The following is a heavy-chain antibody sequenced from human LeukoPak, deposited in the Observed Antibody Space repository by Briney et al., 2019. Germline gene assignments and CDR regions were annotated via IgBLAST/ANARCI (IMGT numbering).Heavy chain of an antibody. CDR3: ASKSTDHGELRFDY. Sequence: SETLSLTCTISGDSTNTYFWSWIRQPPGKGLEWIGYIYYTGTTNYNPSLKSRVTISVDTSKNQFSLKVSSVTATDTGVYYCASKSTDHGELRFDYWGQGTLVTVSS. J-gene: IGHJ4*02. CDR1: GDSTNTYF. D-gene: IGHD4-17*01. CDR2: IYYTGTT. V-gene: IGHV4-59*01.